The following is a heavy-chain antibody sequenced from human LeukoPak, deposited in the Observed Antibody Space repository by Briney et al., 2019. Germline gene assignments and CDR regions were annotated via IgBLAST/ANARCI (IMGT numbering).Heavy chain of an antibody. CDR3: ARCSGYDPPVGRCAFDI. CDR2: INPNSGGT. J-gene: IGHJ3*02. Sequence: GASVKVSCKASGYTFTGYYMHWVRQAPGQGLEWMGWINPNSGGTNYAQKFQGRVTMTRDTSISTAYMELSRLRSDDTAVYYCARCSGYDPPVGRCAFDIWGQGTMVTVSS. D-gene: IGHD5-12*01. CDR1: GYTFTGYY. V-gene: IGHV1-2*02.